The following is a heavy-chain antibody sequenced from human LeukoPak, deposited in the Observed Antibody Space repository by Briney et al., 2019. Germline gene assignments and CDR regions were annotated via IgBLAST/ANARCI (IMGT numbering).Heavy chain of an antibody. CDR2: INPNSGGT. V-gene: IGHV1-2*02. J-gene: IGHJ4*02. CDR3: ARERTLTSCYDY. D-gene: IGHD2-15*01. Sequence: ASVKVSCKASGYTFTGYYTHWVRPAPGQGLEWMGWINPNSGGTNYAQKFQGRVTMTRDTSISTAYMEMSRLRSDDTAVYYCARERTLTSCYDYWGQGTLVTVSS. CDR1: GYTFTGYY.